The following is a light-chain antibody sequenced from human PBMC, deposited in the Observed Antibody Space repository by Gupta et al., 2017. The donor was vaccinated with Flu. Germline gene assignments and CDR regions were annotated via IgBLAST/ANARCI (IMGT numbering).Light chain of an antibody. CDR1: QSVVYSYNNKNY. CDR2: WAS. Sequence: SLGERATINCKSSQSVVYSYNNKNYIAWFQQKPSQPPKLLIYWASTRESGVPDRFIGSGSGTDFTLTITNLQAEDVAVYYCHQYYSPLTFGGGTRVEMK. J-gene: IGKJ4*01. V-gene: IGKV4-1*01. CDR3: HQYYSPLT.